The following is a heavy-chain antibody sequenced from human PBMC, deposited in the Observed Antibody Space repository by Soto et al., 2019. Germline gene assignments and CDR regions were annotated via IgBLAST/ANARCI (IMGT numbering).Heavy chain of an antibody. D-gene: IGHD1-26*01. Sequence: QVQLQQWGAGLLKPSETLSLTCAVYGGSFSGYYWSWIRQPPGKGLEWIGENNHSGSTNYNPSLKSRVTISVDTSKNQFSLKLSSVTAADTAVYYCARVREPLTGGPWFDPWGQGTLVTVSS. J-gene: IGHJ5*02. V-gene: IGHV4-34*01. CDR1: GGSFSGYY. CDR3: ARVREPLTGGPWFDP. CDR2: NNHSGST.